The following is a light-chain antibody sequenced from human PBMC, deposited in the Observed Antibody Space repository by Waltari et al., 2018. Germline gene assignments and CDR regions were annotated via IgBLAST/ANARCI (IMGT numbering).Light chain of an antibody. V-gene: IGKV1-9*01. CDR3: QQRNSYPLT. CDR2: SAS. CDR1: QAIRSS. J-gene: IGKJ4*01. Sequence: DIHMTQSPSSLSASVGDKVTISCRASQAIRSSLAWYQQKPGKAPNLLIYSASTLKSGVPSRFIGSGSGTDFTLTISSLQPEDFAVYYCQQRNSYPLTFGGGTKVEIK.